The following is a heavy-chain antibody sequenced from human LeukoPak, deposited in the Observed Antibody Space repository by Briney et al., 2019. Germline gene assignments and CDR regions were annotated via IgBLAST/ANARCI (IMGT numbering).Heavy chain of an antibody. J-gene: IGHJ1*01. V-gene: IGHV4-4*02. CDR3: ASPRGDDSGGYYTWYFHH. D-gene: IGHD3-22*01. CDR2: IYHSGST. CDR1: GGSISSSNW. Sequence: ASGTLSLTCAVSGGSISSSNWWSWVRQPPGKGLEWIGEIYHSGSTNYNPSLKSRVTISVDKSKNQFSLKLSSVTAADTAVYYCASPRGDDSGGYYTWYFHHWGQGILVTVSS.